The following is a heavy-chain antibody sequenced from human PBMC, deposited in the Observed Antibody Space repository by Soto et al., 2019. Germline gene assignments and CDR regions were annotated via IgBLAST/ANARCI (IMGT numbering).Heavy chain of an antibody. J-gene: IGHJ4*02. CDR2: ISGSGGST. CDR3: ANSSPRTRGSYRPGYFDY. CDR1: GFTFSSYA. Sequence: QPGGSLRLSCAASGFTFSSYAMSWVRQAPGKGLEWVSAISGSGGSTYYADSVKGRFTISRDNSKNTLYLQMNSLRAEDTAVYYCANSSPRTRGSYRPGYFDYWGQGTLVTVSS. V-gene: IGHV3-23*01. D-gene: IGHD1-26*01.